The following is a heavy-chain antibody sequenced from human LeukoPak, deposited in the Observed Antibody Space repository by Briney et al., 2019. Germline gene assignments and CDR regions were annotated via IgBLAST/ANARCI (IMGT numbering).Heavy chain of an antibody. Sequence: SETLSLTRTVSGASISSNYWSWIRQPAGKGLEWIGRIFLTGTTDYNPSLKSRVTMSGITSKNQFSLKLNSVTAADSALYYCARVMQGTTPIGYHYSYMDVWGKGIAVTVSS. V-gene: IGHV4-4*07. CDR2: IFLTGTT. D-gene: IGHD1-7*01. CDR3: ARVMQGTTPIGYHYSYMDV. J-gene: IGHJ6*03. CDR1: GASISSNY.